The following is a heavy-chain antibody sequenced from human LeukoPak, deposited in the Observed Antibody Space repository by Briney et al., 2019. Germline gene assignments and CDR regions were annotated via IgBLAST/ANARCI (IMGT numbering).Heavy chain of an antibody. CDR2: ISYDGSNK. D-gene: IGHD6-19*01. CDR3: ARDIVLIAVAVRGSFDI. V-gene: IGHV3-30*14. CDR1: GFTFSSYA. J-gene: IGHJ3*02. Sequence: GGSLRLSCAASGFTFSSYAMHWVRQAPGNGLEWVAVISYDGSNKYYADSVKGRFTISRDNSNNTLYLQMNRLRAEDTALYYCARDIVLIAVAVRGSFDIWGQGKMVTVSS.